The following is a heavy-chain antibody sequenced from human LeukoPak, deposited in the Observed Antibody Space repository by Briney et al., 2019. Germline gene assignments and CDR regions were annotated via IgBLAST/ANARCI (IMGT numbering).Heavy chain of an antibody. CDR3: ARDGKYNRSPGFDP. Sequence: LQTLSLTCSVSGGSIINDDYYWSWIRLHPGRGLEWMGYIFHSGNTYSNPSLESRITMSVDTSKNQFSLRLTSVTAADTAVYYCARDGKYNRSPGFDPWGQGTLVTVSS. V-gene: IGHV4-31*03. J-gene: IGHJ5*02. CDR1: GGSIINDDYY. CDR2: IFHSGNT. D-gene: IGHD1-14*01.